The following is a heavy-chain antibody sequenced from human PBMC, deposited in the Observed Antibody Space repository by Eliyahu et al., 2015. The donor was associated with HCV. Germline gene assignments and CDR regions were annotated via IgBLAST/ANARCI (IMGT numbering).Heavy chain of an antibody. CDR3: ARELRLGETDAFDI. D-gene: IGHD3-16*01. Sequence: QVQLVESGGGVVQPGRSLRLSCAASGFTFXSYGMHWVRQAPGKGLEWVAVIWYDGSNKYYADSVKGRFTISRDNSKNTLYLQMNSLRAEDTAVYYCARELRLGETDAFDIWGQGTMVTVSS. CDR1: GFTFXSYG. CDR2: IWYDGSNK. V-gene: IGHV3-33*01. J-gene: IGHJ3*02.